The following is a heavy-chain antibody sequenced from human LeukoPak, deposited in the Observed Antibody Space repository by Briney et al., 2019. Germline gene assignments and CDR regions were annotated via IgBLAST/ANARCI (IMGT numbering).Heavy chain of an antibody. V-gene: IGHV3-23*01. CDR1: GFTFSSYA. CDR2: IGGSGGST. Sequence: GGSLRLSCAASGFTFSSYAMSWVRQAPGKGLKWVSAIGGSGGSTYYADSVKGRFTISRDNSKNTLYLRMNSLRAEDTAVYYCAKQANYDILTGYFDYWGQGTLVTVSS. J-gene: IGHJ4*02. D-gene: IGHD3-9*01. CDR3: AKQANYDILTGYFDY.